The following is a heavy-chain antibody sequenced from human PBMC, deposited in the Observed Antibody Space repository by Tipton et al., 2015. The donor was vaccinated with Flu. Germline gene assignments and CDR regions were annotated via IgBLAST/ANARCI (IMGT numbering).Heavy chain of an antibody. Sequence: SLRLSCAASGFTFSNAWMSWVRQAPGKGPEWIGRIRSNSDGGTTDYITPVKGRFTMSRDDSRDTLYLQMNSLRSEDTALYYCATTITRPTLTFPFDIWGQGTMVTVSS. CDR2: IRSNSDGGTT. V-gene: IGHV3-15*01. J-gene: IGHJ3*02. CDR1: GFTFSNAW. CDR3: ATTITRPTLTFPFDI. D-gene: IGHD4-17*01.